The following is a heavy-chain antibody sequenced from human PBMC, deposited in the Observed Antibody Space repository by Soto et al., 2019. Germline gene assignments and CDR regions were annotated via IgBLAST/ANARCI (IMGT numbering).Heavy chain of an antibody. V-gene: IGHV5-10-1*01. J-gene: IGHJ3*02. CDR3: AIPIVVVPAAILRDLDAFDI. CDR2: IHPGDSYT. CDR1: GYSFTSYW. Sequence: GESLKISCKGSGYSFTSYWISWVRQMPGKGLERVGRIHPGDSYTNYSPSFQGHVTISADKSISTAYLQWSSLKASDTAMYYCAIPIVVVPAAILRDLDAFDIWGQGTMVT. D-gene: IGHD2-2*02.